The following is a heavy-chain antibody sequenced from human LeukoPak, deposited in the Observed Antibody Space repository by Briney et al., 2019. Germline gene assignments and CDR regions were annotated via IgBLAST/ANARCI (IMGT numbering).Heavy chain of an antibody. CDR3: ARVDTVMTYYFDL. V-gene: IGHV3-53*04. Sequence: GGSLRLSCAASGFSVSTKCMTWGRQAPAKGVEWVSTIYSCGTTYYADSVMGRFTISRHNTRNTLYLQMNSLRAEDPAVYYCARVDTVMTYYFDLWGQGTLVTVSS. J-gene: IGHJ4*02. D-gene: IGHD5-18*01. CDR1: GFSVSTKC. CDR2: IYSCGTT.